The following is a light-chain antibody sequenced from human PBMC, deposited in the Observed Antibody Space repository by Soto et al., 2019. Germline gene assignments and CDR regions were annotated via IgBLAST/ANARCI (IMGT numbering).Light chain of an antibody. Sequence: DIQMTQSPSSLSSSLGDSVTITCRASQSISSYLNWYQQKPGKAPKILIYAESSLQSGVPSRFSGSGSGTDLNLTISSLQPEDFATYYCQKSYSTPPTCGGGTKVDIK. CDR1: QSISSY. J-gene: IGKJ4*01. CDR2: AES. CDR3: QKSYSTPPT. V-gene: IGKV1-39*01.